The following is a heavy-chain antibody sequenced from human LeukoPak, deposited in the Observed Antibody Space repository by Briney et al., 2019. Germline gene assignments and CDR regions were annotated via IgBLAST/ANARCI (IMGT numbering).Heavy chain of an antibody. CDR2: IYYSGRT. CDR3: ARDSSYCGGDCYSFDY. CDR1: GGSISSYY. Sequence: PSETLSLTCTVSGGSISSYYWSWIRQPPGKGLEWIGYIYYSGRTNYNPSLKSRVTISVDTSKNQFSLKLSSVTAAGTAVYYCARDSSYCGGDCYSFDYWGQGTLVTVFS. J-gene: IGHJ4*02. D-gene: IGHD2-21*02. V-gene: IGHV4-59*01.